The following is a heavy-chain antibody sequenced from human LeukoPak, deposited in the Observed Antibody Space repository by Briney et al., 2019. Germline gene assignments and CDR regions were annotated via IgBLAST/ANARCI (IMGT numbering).Heavy chain of an antibody. CDR2: ISYDGSNK. CDR3: ARDDTNRYYYGSGLPQGMDV. D-gene: IGHD3-10*01. J-gene: IGHJ6*02. CDR1: GFTFSSYA. V-gene: IGHV3-30-3*01. Sequence: GSLRLSCAASGFTFSSYAMHWVRQAPGKGLEWVAVISYDGSNKYYADSVKGRFTISRDNSKNTLYPQMNSLRAEDTAVYYCARDDTNRYYYGSGLPQGMDVWGQGTTVTVSS.